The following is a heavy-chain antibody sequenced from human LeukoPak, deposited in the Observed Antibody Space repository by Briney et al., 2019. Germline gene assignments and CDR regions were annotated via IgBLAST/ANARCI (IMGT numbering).Heavy chain of an antibody. CDR3: ARGVEPLAANTLAY. J-gene: IGHJ4*02. CDR1: GFTVITND. Sequence: GGSLRLSCAASGFTVITNDMTWVRQAPGKGLEWVSVLYSDGNTEYADSVQGRFTISRDNSKNTLYLEMNSLSPHDTAVYYCARGVEPLAANTLAYWGQGTLVTVSS. D-gene: IGHD1-14*01. V-gene: IGHV3-53*01. CDR2: LYSDGNT.